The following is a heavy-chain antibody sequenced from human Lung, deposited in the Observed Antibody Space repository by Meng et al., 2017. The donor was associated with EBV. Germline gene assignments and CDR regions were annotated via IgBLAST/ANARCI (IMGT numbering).Heavy chain of an antibody. CDR3: ARGATSVFDL. Sequence: QVQLHQSGPGLVKPSPTLSLTCAISGDSVSSNTAAWNWIRQSPSRGLEWLGRTYYRSKWYTDYAVSVKSRIAINPDTSKNQFSLQLNSVTPEDTAVYYCARGATSVFDLWGRGTLVTVSS. J-gene: IGHJ2*01. CDR2: TYYRSKWYT. CDR1: GDSVSSNTAA. V-gene: IGHV6-1*01.